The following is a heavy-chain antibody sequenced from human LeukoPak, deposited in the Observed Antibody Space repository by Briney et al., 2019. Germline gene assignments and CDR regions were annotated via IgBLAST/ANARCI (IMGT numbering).Heavy chain of an antibody. CDR2: ISNGGAST. D-gene: IGHD3-16*01. Sequence: GGSLRLSCAASGFTFVSYAMSWVRQAPGKGLEGVSGISNGGASTYYADPVKGRFTISRDNSKNTLFLQMNSLRAEDTAVYYCAKYRVGVSSPVDYWGQGTLVTVSS. CDR1: GFTFVSYA. CDR3: AKYRVGVSSPVDY. J-gene: IGHJ4*02. V-gene: IGHV3-23*01.